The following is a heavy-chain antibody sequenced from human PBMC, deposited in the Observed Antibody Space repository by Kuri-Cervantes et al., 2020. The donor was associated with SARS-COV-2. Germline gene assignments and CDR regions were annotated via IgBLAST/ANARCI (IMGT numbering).Heavy chain of an antibody. CDR1: GGSFSDYY. V-gene: IGHV4-34*01. D-gene: IGHD3-9*01. J-gene: IGHJ4*02. CDR3: CGDYDILTGIRD. CDR2: INHSGST. Sequence: SQTLSLSCAVYGGSFSDYYWSWIRQPPGKGLGWIGEINHSGSTNYNPSLKSRVTLSVDTSKNQFSLKLSSVTAADTAVYYCCGDYDILTGIRDWGQGTLVTVSS.